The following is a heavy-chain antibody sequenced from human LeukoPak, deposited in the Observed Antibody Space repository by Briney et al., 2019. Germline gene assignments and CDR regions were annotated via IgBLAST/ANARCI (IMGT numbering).Heavy chain of an antibody. CDR3: AKIGLVYYYGSGSYYNSRDAFDI. D-gene: IGHD3-10*01. Sequence: PGRSLRLSCAASGFTFSSYAIHWVRQAPGKGLEWVALISYDGSTKYSTDSVKGRFTISRDNSKNTLYLQMNSLRAEDTAVYYCAKIGLVYYYGSGSYYNSRDAFDIWGQGTMVTVSS. CDR2: ISYDGSTK. CDR1: GFTFSSYA. J-gene: IGHJ3*02. V-gene: IGHV3-30*04.